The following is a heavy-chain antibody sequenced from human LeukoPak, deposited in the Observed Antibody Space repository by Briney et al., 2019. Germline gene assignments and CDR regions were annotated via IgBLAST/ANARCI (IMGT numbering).Heavy chain of an antibody. CDR1: GGTFSSYA. V-gene: IGHV1-69*05. D-gene: IGHD6-13*01. Sequence: VASVKVSCKASGGTFSSYAISWVRQAPGQGLEWMGGTIPIFGTANYAQKFQGRVTITTDESTSTAYMALSSLRSEDTAVYYCARDYGDSSSWYGGYWGQGTLVTVSS. CDR3: ARDYGDSSSWYGGY. J-gene: IGHJ4*02. CDR2: TIPIFGTA.